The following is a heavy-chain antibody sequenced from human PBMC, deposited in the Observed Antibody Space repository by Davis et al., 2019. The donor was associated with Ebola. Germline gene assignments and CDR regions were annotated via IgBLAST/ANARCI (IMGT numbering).Heavy chain of an antibody. J-gene: IGHJ5*02. D-gene: IGHD4-17*01. V-gene: IGHV1-69*06. CDR3: ARVYGDYELNWFDP. CDR1: AGTFSSYA. CDR2: IIPIFGTA. Sequence: SVKVSCKASAGTFSSYAISWVRQAPGQGLEWMGGIIPIFGTANYAQKFQGRVTITADKSTSTAYMELSSLRSEDTAVYYCARVYGDYELNWFDPWGQGTLVTVSS.